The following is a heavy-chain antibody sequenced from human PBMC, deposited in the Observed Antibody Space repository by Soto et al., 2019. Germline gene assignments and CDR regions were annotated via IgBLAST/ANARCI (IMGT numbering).Heavy chain of an antibody. V-gene: IGHV1-3*01. Sequence: ASVRVSCKASGYTFTSYAMHWVRQAPGQRLEWMGWINAGSGNTKYSQKFQGRVTITRDTSTSTAYMELSSLRSEDTAVYYCAAEGRDERIFDYWGQGTLVTVSS. D-gene: IGHD3-10*01. CDR3: AAEGRDERIFDY. CDR1: GYTFTSYA. CDR2: INAGSGNT. J-gene: IGHJ4*02.